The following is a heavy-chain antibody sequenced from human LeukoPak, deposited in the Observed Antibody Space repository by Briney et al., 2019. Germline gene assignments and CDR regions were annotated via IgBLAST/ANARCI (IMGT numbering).Heavy chain of an antibody. CDR2: ISAYSGNK. V-gene: IGHV1-18*01. CDR1: GYTFTTYG. J-gene: IGHJ4*02. CDR3: ATAAGYSSGWYGD. Sequence: ASMKVSCKASGYTFTTYGISWVRQAPGQGLEWMGWISAYSGNKNYAQKFQGRVTMTEDTSTDTAYMELSSLRSEDTAVYYCATAAGYSSGWYGDWGQGTLVTVSS. D-gene: IGHD6-19*01.